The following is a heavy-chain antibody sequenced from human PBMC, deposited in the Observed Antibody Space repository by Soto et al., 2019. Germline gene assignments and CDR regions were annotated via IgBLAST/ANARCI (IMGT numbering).Heavy chain of an antibody. CDR2: IGGGGDT. CDR1: AFTFRTCT. Sequence: PGGSLRLSCAASAFTFRTCTLNLLRHAPGKGLEWVSGIGGGGDTYYADSVKCRFTISRDNSKSILLLQMNSLRVEDTATYYCAIDRHRDRIGSFSFPSRGAPDP. D-gene: IGHD3-10*01. CDR3: AIDRHRDRIGSFSFPSRGAPDP. J-gene: IGHJ5*02. V-gene: IGHV3-23*01.